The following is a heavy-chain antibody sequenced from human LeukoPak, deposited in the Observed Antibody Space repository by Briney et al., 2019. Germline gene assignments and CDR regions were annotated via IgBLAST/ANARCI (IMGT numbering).Heavy chain of an antibody. D-gene: IGHD3-10*01. CDR3: ARHLNYYFDY. CDR1: GFTFSTYW. CDR2: ISSDGSIT. Sequence: HPGGSLRLSCAASGFTFSTYWMHWVRQAPGKGLVWVSRISSDGSITSYADSVKGRFTISRDNAKNTLYLQMNSLRAEDTAVYYCARHLNYYFDYWGQGTLVTVSS. V-gene: IGHV3-74*01. J-gene: IGHJ4*02.